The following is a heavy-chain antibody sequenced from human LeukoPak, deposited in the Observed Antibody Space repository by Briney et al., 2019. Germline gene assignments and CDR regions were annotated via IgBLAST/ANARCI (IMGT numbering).Heavy chain of an antibody. CDR1: GFTFSS. CDR2: IKSKTDGGTT. Sequence: GGSLRLSCAASGFTFSSMNWVRQAPGKGLEWVGRIKSKTDGGTTDYAAPVKGRFTISRDDSKNTLYLQMNSLKTEDTAVYYCTTGGVLAYCGGDCYSNYWGQGTLVTVSS. D-gene: IGHD2-21*02. CDR3: TTGGVLAYCGGDCYSNY. J-gene: IGHJ4*02. V-gene: IGHV3-15*01.